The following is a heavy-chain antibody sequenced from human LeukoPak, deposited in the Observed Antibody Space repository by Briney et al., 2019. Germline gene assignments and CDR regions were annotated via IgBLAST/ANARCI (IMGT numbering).Heavy chain of an antibody. Sequence: AGGCLRLSCAASGDTLSRYAMSRARQAPGKGVERGSGISRIGSVGNTYYAVSVKGRFTISRDSSKNTLFLHMNTLSAEDTAIYYCAKDRTVGASYWYFDLWGRGTLVTVSS. D-gene: IGHD4-23*01. CDR2: ISRIGSVGNT. V-gene: IGHV3-23*01. CDR3: AKDRTVGASYWYFDL. CDR1: GDTLSRYA. J-gene: IGHJ2*01.